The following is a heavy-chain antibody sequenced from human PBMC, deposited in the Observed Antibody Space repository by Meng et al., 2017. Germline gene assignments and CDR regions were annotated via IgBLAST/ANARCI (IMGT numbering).Heavy chain of an antibody. CDR2: INHSGST. D-gene: IGHD5-18*01. CDR1: GGSFSGYY. V-gene: IGHV4-34*01. Sequence: VQLQQWGAGLLKPSETLSLTCAVYGGSFSGYYRSWIRQRPGKGLEWIGEINHSGSTNYNPSLKSRVTISVDTSKNQFSLKLSSVTAADTAVYYCAREQLWPTAGLDYWGQGTLVTVSS. J-gene: IGHJ4*02. CDR3: AREQLWPTAGLDY.